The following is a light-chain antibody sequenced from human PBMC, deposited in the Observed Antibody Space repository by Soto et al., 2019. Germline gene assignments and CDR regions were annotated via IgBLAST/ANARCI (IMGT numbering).Light chain of an antibody. CDR1: QSVGSN. J-gene: IGKJ1*01. V-gene: IGKV3-15*01. Sequence: EIVMTQSPATLSVSPGERATLSCRASQSVGSNLAWYQQKPGQAPRPLIYGASTRATGIPARFSGSGSGTEFTLTISSLQSEDFAIYFWPQYHNWPPDRTYGQGTKVEIK. CDR2: GAS. CDR3: PQYHNWPPDRT.